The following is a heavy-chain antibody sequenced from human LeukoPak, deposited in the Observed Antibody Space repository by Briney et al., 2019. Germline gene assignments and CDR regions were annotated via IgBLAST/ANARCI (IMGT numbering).Heavy chain of an antibody. V-gene: IGHV4-4*02. J-gene: IGHJ5*02. Sequence: PSGTLSLTCAVPGGSISTTNWWNWVRQPPGKGLEWIGEIYHTGSTNYNPSLKSRVTISVDKSKNQFSLKLSSVTAADTAVYYCARVRTSTNLNWFDPWGQGTLVTVSS. CDR1: GGSISTTNW. CDR3: ARVRTSTNLNWFDP. D-gene: IGHD2-2*01. CDR2: IYHTGST.